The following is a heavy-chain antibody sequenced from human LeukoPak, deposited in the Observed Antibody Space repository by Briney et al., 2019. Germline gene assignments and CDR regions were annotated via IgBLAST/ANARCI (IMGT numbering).Heavy chain of an antibody. CDR2: IYHSGGT. CDR1: GGSISSSNW. CDR3: ARISLTMRDAFDI. D-gene: IGHD4/OR15-4a*01. V-gene: IGHV4-4*02. Sequence: SGTLSLTCAVSGGSISSSNWWSWVRQPPGKGLEWIGEIYHSGGTNYNPSLKGRVTISVDTSKNQFSLKLSSVTTADTAVYYCARISLTMRDAFDIWGQGTTVTVST. J-gene: IGHJ3*02.